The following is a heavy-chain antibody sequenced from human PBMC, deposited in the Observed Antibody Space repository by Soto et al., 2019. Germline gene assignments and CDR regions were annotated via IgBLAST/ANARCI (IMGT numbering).Heavy chain of an antibody. CDR1: GFTFSSYA. CDR2: ISGSGGST. CDR3: AKDGAYDYGDYGWFDP. D-gene: IGHD4-17*01. Sequence: EVQLLESGGGLVQPGGSLRLSCAASGFTFSSYAMSWVRQAPGKGLEWVSAISGSGGSTYYADSVKGRFTISRDKSKNTLYLQMNSLRAEATAVYYGAKDGAYDYGDYGWFDPWGQGTLVTVSS. V-gene: IGHV3-23*01. J-gene: IGHJ5*02.